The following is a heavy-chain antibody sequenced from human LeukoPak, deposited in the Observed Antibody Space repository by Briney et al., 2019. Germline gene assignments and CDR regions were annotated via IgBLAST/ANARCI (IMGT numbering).Heavy chain of an antibody. CDR1: GFTLSSYG. D-gene: IGHD6-25*01. CDR2: IRYDGSNK. Sequence: GGSLRLSCAASGFTLSSYGMHWVRQAPGKGLEWVAFIRYDGSNKYYADSVKGRFTISRDNSKNTLYLQMNSLRAEDTAVYYCAKLSGYYYYYMDVWGKGTTVTVSS. J-gene: IGHJ6*03. CDR3: AKLSGYYYYYMDV. V-gene: IGHV3-30*02.